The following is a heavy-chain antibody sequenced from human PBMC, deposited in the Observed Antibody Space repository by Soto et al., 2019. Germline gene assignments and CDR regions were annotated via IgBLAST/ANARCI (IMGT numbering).Heavy chain of an antibody. Sequence: SVKVSCKASGGTFSSYTISWVRQAPGQGLEWMGRIIPILGIANYAQKFQGRVTITADKSTSTAYTELSSLRSEDTAVYYCARGHVRADMDVWGQGTTVTVSS. D-gene: IGHD3-10*01. CDR3: ARGHVRADMDV. V-gene: IGHV1-69*02. CDR1: GGTFSSYT. J-gene: IGHJ6*02. CDR2: IIPILGIA.